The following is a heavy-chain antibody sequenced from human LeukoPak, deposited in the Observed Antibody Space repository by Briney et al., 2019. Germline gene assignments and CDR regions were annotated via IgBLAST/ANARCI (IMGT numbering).Heavy chain of an antibody. J-gene: IGHJ4*02. CDR3: ARHAPPEGQQLAQYYFDY. V-gene: IGHV4-4*02. D-gene: IGHD6-13*01. CDR2: MYYSGST. Sequence: PSETLSLTCAVSGGSISSSNWWSWVRQPPGKGLEWIGYMYYSGSTNYNPSLKSRVTISVDTSKNQFSLKLSSVTAADTAVYYCARHAPPEGQQLAQYYFDYWGQGTLVTVSS. CDR1: GGSISSSNW.